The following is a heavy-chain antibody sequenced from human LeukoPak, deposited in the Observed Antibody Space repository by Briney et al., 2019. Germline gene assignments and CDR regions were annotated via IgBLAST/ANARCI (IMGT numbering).Heavy chain of an antibody. J-gene: IGHJ4*02. V-gene: IGHV4-31*03. D-gene: IGHD3-22*01. CDR1: GGSISSGGYY. Sequence: SQTLSLTCTVSGGSISSGGYYWSWIPQHPGKGLEWIGYIYYSGSTYYNPSLKSRVTISVDTSKNQFSLKLSSVTAADTAVYYCASEYYYDSSGYYYNYWGQGTLVTVSS. CDR2: IYYSGST. CDR3: ASEYYYDSSGYYYNY.